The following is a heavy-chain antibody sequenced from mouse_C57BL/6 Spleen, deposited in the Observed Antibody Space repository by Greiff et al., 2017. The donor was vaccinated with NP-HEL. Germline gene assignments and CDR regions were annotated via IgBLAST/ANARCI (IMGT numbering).Heavy chain of an antibody. V-gene: IGHV5-4*01. D-gene: IGHD1-1*01. Sequence: EVKLVESGGGLVKPGGSLKLSCAASGFTFSSYAMSWVRQTPEKRLEWVATISDGGSYTYYPDNVKGRFTISRDNAKNNLYLQMSHLKSEDTAMYYCARDGTVVAKGDAMDYWGQGTSVTVSS. CDR3: ARDGTVVAKGDAMDY. CDR1: GFTFSSYA. J-gene: IGHJ4*01. CDR2: ISDGGSYT.